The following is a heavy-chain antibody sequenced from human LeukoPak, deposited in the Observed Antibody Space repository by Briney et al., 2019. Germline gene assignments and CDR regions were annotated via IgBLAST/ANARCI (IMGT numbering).Heavy chain of an antibody. CDR1: GFTFSSYG. V-gene: IGHV3-48*02. CDR2: ISSGATTI. J-gene: IGHJ4*02. D-gene: IGHD5-24*01. CDR3: ARVGDGHSVNYLDS. Sequence: GGSLRLSCAAAGFTFSSYGMTWVRQAPGKRLEWVSYISSGATTIYYADSVMGRFTVSRDNANNSLYLQMNSLRDEDTAMFYCARVGDGHSVNYLDSWGQGTLVTVSS.